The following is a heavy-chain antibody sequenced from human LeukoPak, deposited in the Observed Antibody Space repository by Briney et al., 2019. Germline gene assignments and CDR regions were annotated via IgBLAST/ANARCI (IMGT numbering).Heavy chain of an antibody. D-gene: IGHD2-8*01. Sequence: GGSLRLSCAASGFTVSSNYMTWVRQAPGKGLEWVSAISGSGGSTYYADSVKGRFTISRDNSKNTLYLQMNSLRAEDTAVYYCAKDQVMVYAMGLDYWGQGTLVTVSS. CDR3: AKDQVMVYAMGLDY. CDR2: ISGSGGST. J-gene: IGHJ4*02. CDR1: GFTVSSNY. V-gene: IGHV3-23*01.